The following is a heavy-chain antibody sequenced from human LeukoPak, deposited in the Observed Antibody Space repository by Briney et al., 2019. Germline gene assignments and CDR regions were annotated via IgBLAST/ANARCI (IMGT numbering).Heavy chain of an antibody. CDR1: GGSISSSSYY. V-gene: IGHV4-39*07. Sequence: SETPSLTCTVSGGSISSSSYYWGWIRQPPGKGLEWIGSIYYSGSTYYTPSLKSRVTISVDTSKNQFSLKLSSVTAADTAVYYCARDGGHSSSSYYWGTWFDPWGQGTLVTVSS. CDR3: ARDGGHSSSSYYWGTWFDP. CDR2: IYYSGST. J-gene: IGHJ5*02. D-gene: IGHD6-6*01.